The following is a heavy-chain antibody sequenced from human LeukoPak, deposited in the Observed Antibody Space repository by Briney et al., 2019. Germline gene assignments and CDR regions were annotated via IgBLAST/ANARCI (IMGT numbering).Heavy chain of an antibody. CDR2: IYHSGRT. V-gene: IGHV4-30-2*01. CDR1: GGSISSGGYY. D-gene: IGHD1-14*01. Sequence: SETLSLTCTVSGGSISSGGYYWSWIRQPPGKGLEWIGNIYHSGRTYYKSSLKSRVTISVDRSKNQFSLKLSSVTAADTAVYYCARHNPPGYYYYYMDVWGKGTTVTVSS. J-gene: IGHJ6*03. CDR3: ARHNPPGYYYYYMDV.